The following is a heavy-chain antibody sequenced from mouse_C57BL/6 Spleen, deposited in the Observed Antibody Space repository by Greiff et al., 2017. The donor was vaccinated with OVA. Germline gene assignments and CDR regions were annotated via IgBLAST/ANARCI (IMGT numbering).Heavy chain of an antibody. CDR1: GYTFTSYG. Sequence: QVQLQQSGAELARPGASVKLSCKASGYTFTSYGISWVKQSTGQGLEWIGEIYPRSGNTYYNEKFKGKATLTADKSSSTAYMELCSLTSEDSAVYFCASYYGSSYDAMDYWGQGTSVTVSS. CDR2: IYPRSGNT. D-gene: IGHD1-1*01. J-gene: IGHJ4*01. V-gene: IGHV1-81*01. CDR3: ASYYGSSYDAMDY.